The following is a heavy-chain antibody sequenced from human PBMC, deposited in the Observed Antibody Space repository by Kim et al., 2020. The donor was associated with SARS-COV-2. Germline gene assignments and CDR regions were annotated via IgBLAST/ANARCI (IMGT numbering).Heavy chain of an antibody. Sequence: SETLSLTCTVSGGSISSGGYYWSWIRQHPGKGLEWIGYIYYSGSTYYNPSLKSRVTISVDTSKNQFSLKLSSVTAADTAVYYCARKGGSGSYYAFDIWGQGTMVTVSS. J-gene: IGHJ3*02. CDR3: ARKGGSGSYYAFDI. V-gene: IGHV4-31*03. D-gene: IGHD3-10*01. CDR2: IYYSGST. CDR1: GGSISSGGYY.